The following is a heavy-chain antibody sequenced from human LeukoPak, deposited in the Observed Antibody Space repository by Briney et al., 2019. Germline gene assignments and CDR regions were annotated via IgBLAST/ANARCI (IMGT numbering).Heavy chain of an antibody. J-gene: IGHJ4*02. Sequence: GGSLRLSCAASGFTFRNDWMQSGRQAPRRGLVWVSRINTDGSTTTYAHSVRGRFTIPRDNPKNTLYLQWDSWRLEDRVGYYCARSRGGFYHYWGQGPLDSVSS. CDR1: GFTFRNDW. V-gene: IGHV3-74*03. CDR2: INTDGSTT. CDR3: ARSRGGFYHY. D-gene: IGHD2/OR15-2a*01.